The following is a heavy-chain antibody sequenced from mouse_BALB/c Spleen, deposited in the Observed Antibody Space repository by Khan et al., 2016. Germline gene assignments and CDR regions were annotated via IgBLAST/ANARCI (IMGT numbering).Heavy chain of an antibody. V-gene: IGHV4-1*02. J-gene: IGHJ2*01. CDR2: INPDSSTI. CDR3: ARLYYYGCVDY. D-gene: IGHD1-1*01. CDR1: GFDFSRYW. Sequence: EVKLLESGGGLVQPGGSLKLSCAASGFDFSRYWMNWVRQAPGKGLEWIGEINPDSSTINYTPSPKDKFIISRDNAKNTLELQMRKVRSEDTALYYCARLYYYGCVDYWGQGTTLTVSS.